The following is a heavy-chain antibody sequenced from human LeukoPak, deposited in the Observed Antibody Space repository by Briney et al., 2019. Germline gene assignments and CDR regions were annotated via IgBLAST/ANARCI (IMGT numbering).Heavy chain of an antibody. CDR2: IYSGGST. J-gene: IGHJ4*02. Sequence: ESGGSLRPSCAASGFTVSSNYMSWVRQAPGKGLEWVSVIYSGGSTYYADSVKGRFTISRDNSKNTLYLQMNSLRAEDTAVYYCARDRLAVASDYWGQGTLVTVSS. CDR3: ARDRLAVASDY. CDR1: GFTVSSNY. D-gene: IGHD6-19*01. V-gene: IGHV3-66*01.